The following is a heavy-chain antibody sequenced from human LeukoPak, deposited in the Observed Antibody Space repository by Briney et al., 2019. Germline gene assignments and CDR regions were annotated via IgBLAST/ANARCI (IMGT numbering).Heavy chain of an antibody. CDR1: GYTFTSYD. CDR2: MNPNSGNT. D-gene: IGHD2-2*01. Sequence: ASVKVSCKASGYTFTSYDINWVRQATGQGLEWMGWMNPNSGNTGYAQKFQGRVTMTRNTSISTAYMELSSLRSEDTAVYYCARPLYCSSTSCQGGWFDPWGQGTLVTVSS. V-gene: IGHV1-8*01. J-gene: IGHJ5*02. CDR3: ARPLYCSSTSCQGGWFDP.